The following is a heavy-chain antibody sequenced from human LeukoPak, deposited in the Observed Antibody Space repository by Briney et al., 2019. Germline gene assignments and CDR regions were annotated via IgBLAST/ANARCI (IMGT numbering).Heavy chain of an antibody. CDR3: GRGDGIAAPDY. Sequence: ASVKVPCKASGYTFTSYGISWVRQAPGQGLEWMGWSSAYNGNTNDAQKLQGRVTTTTATSTSTAYMELRSLRSDDTAVYYCGRGDGIAAPDYWGQGTLVTVSS. J-gene: IGHJ4*02. CDR2: SSAYNGNT. V-gene: IGHV1-18*01. CDR1: GYTFTSYG. D-gene: IGHD6-13*01.